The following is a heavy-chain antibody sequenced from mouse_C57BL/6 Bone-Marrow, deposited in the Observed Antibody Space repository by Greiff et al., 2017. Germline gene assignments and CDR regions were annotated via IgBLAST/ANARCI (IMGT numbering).Heavy chain of an antibody. J-gene: IGHJ3*01. CDR1: GYTFTGYW. CDR2: ILPGSGNT. V-gene: IGHV1-9*01. Sequence: QVQLQQSGAELMKPGASVKLSCKATGYTFTGYWIEWVKQRPGHGLEWIGEILPGSGNTNYNENFKGKATFTADTSSSTAYMQLISLTTEYSAIYYCARDHCNAWFAYWGQGTLVTVSA. CDR3: ARDHCNAWFAY.